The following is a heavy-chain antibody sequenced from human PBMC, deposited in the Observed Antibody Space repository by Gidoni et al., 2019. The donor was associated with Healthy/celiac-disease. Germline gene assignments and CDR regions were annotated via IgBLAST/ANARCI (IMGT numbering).Heavy chain of an antibody. V-gene: IGHV3-7*02. Sequence: EVQLVESGGGLVKPGGSPSLSCAASGFTFSSYWMSWVSQAPGKGLEWVDNIKQDGSEKSYVDSVKGRFTISRDNAKNSLYLQMNSLRAEDTAVYYCARYYDMDYFDYWGQGTLVTVSS. J-gene: IGHJ4*02. CDR2: IKQDGSEK. CDR3: ARYYDMDYFDY. CDR1: GFTFSSYW. D-gene: IGHD3-22*01.